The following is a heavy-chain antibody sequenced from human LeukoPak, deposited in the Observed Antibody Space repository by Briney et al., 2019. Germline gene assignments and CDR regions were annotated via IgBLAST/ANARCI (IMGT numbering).Heavy chain of an antibody. Sequence: SETLSLTCTVSGGSISSSYYYWGWIRQPPGKGLEWIGEINHSGSTNYNPSLKSRVTISVDTSKNQFSLKLSSVTAADTAVYYCARGRRGYSYGPFDYWGQGTLVTVSS. D-gene: IGHD5-18*01. CDR1: GGSISSSYYY. V-gene: IGHV4-39*07. CDR3: ARGRRGYSYGPFDY. J-gene: IGHJ4*02. CDR2: INHSGST.